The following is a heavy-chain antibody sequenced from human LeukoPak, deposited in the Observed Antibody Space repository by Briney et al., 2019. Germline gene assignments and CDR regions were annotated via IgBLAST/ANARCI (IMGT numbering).Heavy chain of an antibody. V-gene: IGHV4-59*11. CDR1: GGSISSHY. CDR2: IYYSGSA. Sequence: SETLSLTCTVSGGSISSHYWSWIRQPPGKGLEWIGYIYYSGSANYNPSLKSRVTISVDTSKNQFSLKLSSVTAADTAVYYCSRGGSYYYDSSGYRNWFDPWGQGTLVTVSS. D-gene: IGHD3-22*01. CDR3: SRGGSYYYDSSGYRNWFDP. J-gene: IGHJ5*02.